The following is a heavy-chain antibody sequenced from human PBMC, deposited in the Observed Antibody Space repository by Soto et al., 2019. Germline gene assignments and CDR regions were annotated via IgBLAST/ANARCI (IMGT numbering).Heavy chain of an antibody. Sequence: GGSLRLSCAASGFTFSNFAMNWVRQAPGKGLEWVSGISGRGGTAYYADSVQGRFTISRDNSKNTLYLQMNSLRAEDTALYYCAKRDTTSPRGPFDIWGQGTMVTVSS. J-gene: IGHJ3*02. D-gene: IGHD2-2*01. CDR2: ISGRGGTA. V-gene: IGHV3-23*01. CDR3: AKRDTTSPRGPFDI. CDR1: GFTFSNFA.